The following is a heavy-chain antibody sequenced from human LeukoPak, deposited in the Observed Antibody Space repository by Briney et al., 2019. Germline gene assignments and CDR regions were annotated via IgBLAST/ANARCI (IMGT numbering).Heavy chain of an antibody. D-gene: IGHD6-13*01. J-gene: IGHJ1*01. V-gene: IGHV1-2*02. CDR3: ARTILGIAAAGIGKYFQH. CDR2: INPNSGGT. CDR1: GYTFTDYY. Sequence: ASVKVSCKASGYTFTDYYMHWVRQAPGQGLEWMGWINPNSGGTNYAQKFQGRVTMTRDTSISTAYMELSRLRSDDTAVYSCARTILGIAAAGIGKYFQHWGQGTLVTVSS.